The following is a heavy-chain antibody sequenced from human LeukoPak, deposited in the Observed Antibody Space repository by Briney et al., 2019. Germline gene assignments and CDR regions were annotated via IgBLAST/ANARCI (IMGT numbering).Heavy chain of an antibody. Sequence: GESLQISCKGSGYSFTSYWIGWVRPMPGKGLEWMGIIYPGDSDTRYSPSFQGQVTISADKSISTAYLQWSSLKASDTAMYYCARPGWYSEASLDYWGQGTLVTVSS. V-gene: IGHV5-51*01. CDR3: ARPGWYSEASLDY. D-gene: IGHD6-19*01. CDR2: IYPGDSDT. J-gene: IGHJ4*02. CDR1: GYSFTSYW.